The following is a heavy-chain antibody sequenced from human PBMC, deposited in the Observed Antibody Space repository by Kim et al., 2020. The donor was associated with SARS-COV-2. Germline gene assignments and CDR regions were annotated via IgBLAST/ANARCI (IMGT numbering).Heavy chain of an antibody. CDR2: GSI. CDR3: AKASDAFDI. J-gene: IGHJ3*02. V-gene: IGHV3-9*01. Sequence: GSIGYADSVKGRFTISRDNAKNSLYLQMNSLRAEDTALYYCAKASDAFDIWGQGTMVTVSS.